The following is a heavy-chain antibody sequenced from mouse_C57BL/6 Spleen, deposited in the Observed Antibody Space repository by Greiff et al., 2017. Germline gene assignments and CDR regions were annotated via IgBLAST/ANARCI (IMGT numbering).Heavy chain of an antibody. V-gene: IGHV14-2*01. CDR3: ARHSNWYFDV. Sequence: EVKLQESGAELVKPGASVKLSCTASGFNIKDYYMHWVKQRTEQGLEWIGRIDPEDGETKYAPTFQGNATITADPSSNTAYLQLSSLTSEDTAVYYGARHSNWYFDVWGTGTTVTVSS. CDR1: GFNIKDYY. D-gene: IGHD2-5*01. CDR2: IDPEDGET. J-gene: IGHJ1*03.